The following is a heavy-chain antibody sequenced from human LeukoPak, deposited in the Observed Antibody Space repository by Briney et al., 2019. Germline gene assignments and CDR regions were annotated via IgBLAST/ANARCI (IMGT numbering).Heavy chain of an antibody. CDR1: GYSISSGYY. CDR3: ARDPSWYRFDY. J-gene: IGHJ4*02. D-gene: IGHD6-13*01. Sequence: PSETLSLTCTVSGYSISSGYYWGWIRQPPEKGLEWIGSIYHSGSTYYNPSLKSRVTISVDTSKDQSSLNLSSVTAADTAVYYCARDPSWYRFDYWGQGTLVTVSS. CDR2: IYHSGST. V-gene: IGHV4-38-2*02.